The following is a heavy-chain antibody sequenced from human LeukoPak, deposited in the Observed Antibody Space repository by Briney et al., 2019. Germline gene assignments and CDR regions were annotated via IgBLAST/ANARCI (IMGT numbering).Heavy chain of an antibody. Sequence: GASVKVSFRASGGTFIIYAISWVRQPPGQGLEWMGRIIPIFGITNYAQKFQGRVTITADESTSTAYMELSSLRSEDTAVYYCARYYYDSSGFSQTFFDYWGQGTLVTVSS. CDR1: GGTFIIYA. CDR3: ARYYYDSSGFSQTFFDY. D-gene: IGHD3-22*01. V-gene: IGHV1-69*13. J-gene: IGHJ4*02. CDR2: IIPIFGIT.